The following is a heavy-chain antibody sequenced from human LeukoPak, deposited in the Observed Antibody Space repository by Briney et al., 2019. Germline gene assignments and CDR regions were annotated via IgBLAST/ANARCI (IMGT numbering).Heavy chain of an antibody. Sequence: SQTLSLTCTVSGGSISRDGHYWSWIRQYPGKGLESIGSVSSSGTTTYNPSLKSRVTISLDTSQNQFSLNLRSLTAADTAVYYCAREMVRDAFDIWGQGTMVTVSS. J-gene: IGHJ3*02. CDR1: GGSISRDGHY. D-gene: IGHD2-8*01. CDR2: VSSSGTT. V-gene: IGHV4-31*03. CDR3: AREMVRDAFDI.